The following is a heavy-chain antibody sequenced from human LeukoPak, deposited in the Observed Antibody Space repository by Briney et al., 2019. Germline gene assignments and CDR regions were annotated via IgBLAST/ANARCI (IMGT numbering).Heavy chain of an antibody. CDR2: ISSSSSYI. D-gene: IGHD3-22*01. V-gene: IGHV3-21*01. CDR1: GFTFSSYS. Sequence: GGSLRLSCAASGFTFSSYSMNWVRQAPGKGLEWVSSISSSSSYIYYADSVKGRFTISRDNAKNSLYLQMNSLRAEDTAVYYCARRGYYYDSSGYYSYEGRDYWGQGTLVTVSS. CDR3: ARRGYYYDSSGYYSYEGRDY. J-gene: IGHJ4*02.